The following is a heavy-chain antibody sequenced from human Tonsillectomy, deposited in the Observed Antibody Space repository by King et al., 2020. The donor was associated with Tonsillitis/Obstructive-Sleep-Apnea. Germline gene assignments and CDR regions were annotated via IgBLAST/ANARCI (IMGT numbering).Heavy chain of an antibody. CDR2: IREDGSQT. CDR1: GFRLSNFW. Sequence: VQLVESGGGLVHPGESLRLSCAASGFRLSNFWMTWVRQAPGKGLEWVANIREDGSQTNYVDSVKGRFTISRDNAKNSVYLQLNSLRAGDTALYYCAREDTRAVNGWYDALDFWGQGTMVTVSS. V-gene: IGHV3-7*01. CDR3: AREDTRAVNGWYDALDF. J-gene: IGHJ3*01. D-gene: IGHD6-19*01.